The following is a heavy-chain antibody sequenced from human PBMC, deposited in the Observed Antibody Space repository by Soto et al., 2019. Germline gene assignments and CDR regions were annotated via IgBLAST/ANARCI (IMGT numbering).Heavy chain of an antibody. V-gene: IGHV3-48*01. CDR2: ISSSSSII. J-gene: IGHJ5*02. CDR1: GFTFSTYS. CDR3: ATRFTSGWFDH. Sequence: GGSLRLSCAASGFTFSTYSMNWVRQAPGKGLEWVSYISSSSSIIYYADSVKGRFTISRDNAKNSIYLQMNSLRAEDTAVYYCATRFTSGWFDHWGQGTLVTVSS. D-gene: IGHD2-8*01.